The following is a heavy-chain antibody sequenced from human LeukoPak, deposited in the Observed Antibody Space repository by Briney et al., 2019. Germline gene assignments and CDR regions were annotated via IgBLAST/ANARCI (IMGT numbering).Heavy chain of an antibody. CDR1: GFTFNTYA. V-gene: IGHV3-23*01. D-gene: IGHD2-2*01. Sequence: GGSLRLSCAASGFTFNTYAMSWVRQAPGKGLEWVSTISGSADSTYYADSVKGRFTISRDNSKNTLYLQMNSLRAEDTAVYYCAKGGSGDCSRTSCLYFFDYWGQGTLVTVSS. CDR2: ISGSADST. J-gene: IGHJ4*02. CDR3: AKGGSGDCSRTSCLYFFDY.